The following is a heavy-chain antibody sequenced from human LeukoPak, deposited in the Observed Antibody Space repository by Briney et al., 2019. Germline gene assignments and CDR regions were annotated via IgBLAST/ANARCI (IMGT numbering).Heavy chain of an antibody. V-gene: IGHV3-30*18. CDR2: ISYDGSNK. Sequence: GGSLRLSCAASGFTFSSYGMHWVRQAPGKGLEWVAVISYDGSNKYYADSVKGRFTISRDNSKNTLYLQMNSQRAEDTAVYYCAKDSGGASDYWGQGTLVTVSS. CDR3: AKDSGGASDY. D-gene: IGHD1-26*01. CDR1: GFTFSSYG. J-gene: IGHJ4*02.